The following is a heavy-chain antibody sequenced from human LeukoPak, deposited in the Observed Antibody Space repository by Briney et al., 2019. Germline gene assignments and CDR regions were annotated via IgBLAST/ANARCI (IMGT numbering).Heavy chain of an antibody. CDR1: GFTFSSYW. CDR2: INSDGSST. J-gene: IGHJ6*03. V-gene: IGHV3-74*01. Sequence: GGFLRLSCAASGFTFSSYWMHWVRQAPGKGLVWVSRINSDGSSTSYADSVKGRFTISRDNAKNTLYLQMNSLRAEDTAVYYCARGYCSSTSCLIYYYYMDVWGKGTTVTASS. D-gene: IGHD2-2*01. CDR3: ARGYCSSTSCLIYYYYMDV.